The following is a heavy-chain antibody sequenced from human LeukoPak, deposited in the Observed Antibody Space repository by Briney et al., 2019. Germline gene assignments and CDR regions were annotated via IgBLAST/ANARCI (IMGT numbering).Heavy chain of an antibody. CDR1: GFTFSSYS. Sequence: GGSLRLSCAASGFTFSSYSMNWVRQAPGKGLEWVSYISSSSSTIYYADSVKGRFTISRDNAKNSLYLQMNSLRVEDTAVYYCARGHYGDDAFDIWGQGTMVTVSS. D-gene: IGHD4-17*01. CDR2: ISSSSSTI. J-gene: IGHJ3*02. CDR3: ARGHYGDDAFDI. V-gene: IGHV3-48*04.